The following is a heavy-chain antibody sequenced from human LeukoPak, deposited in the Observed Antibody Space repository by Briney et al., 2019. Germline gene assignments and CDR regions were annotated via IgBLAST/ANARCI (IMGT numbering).Heavy chain of an antibody. J-gene: IGHJ6*01. Sequence: ASVKVSCKASGYTFTSYYMHWVRQAPGQGLEWMGIINPSGGSTSYAQKFQGRVTMTRDTSTSTVYMELSSLRSEDTAVYCCAREEMATISNYYYYGMDVWGQGTTVTVSS. D-gene: IGHD5-24*01. CDR1: GYTFTSYY. CDR2: INPSGGST. V-gene: IGHV1-46*01. CDR3: AREEMATISNYYYYGMDV.